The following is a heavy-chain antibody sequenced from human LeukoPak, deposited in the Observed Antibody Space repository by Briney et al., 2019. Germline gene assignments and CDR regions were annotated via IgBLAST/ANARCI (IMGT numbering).Heavy chain of an antibody. CDR2: IKSKTDGGTT. CDR3: TTGPERYYGSGSYYYRYGMDV. V-gene: IGHV3-15*01. J-gene: IGHJ6*02. Sequence: GGSLRLSCAASGFTFSNAWMSWVRQAPGKGLEWVGRIKSKTDGGTTDYAAPVKGRFTISRDDSKNTLYLQMNSLKTEDTAVYYCTTGPERYYGSGSYYYRYGMDVWGQGTTVTVSS. CDR1: GFTFSNAW. D-gene: IGHD3-10*01.